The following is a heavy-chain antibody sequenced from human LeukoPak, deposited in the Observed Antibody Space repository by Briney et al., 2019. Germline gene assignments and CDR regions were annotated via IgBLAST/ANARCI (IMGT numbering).Heavy chain of an antibody. CDR1: GFTFSSYT. Sequence: GGSLRLSCSASGFTFSSYTFNWVRQAPGKGLEWVSSISTSHSYIYYADSLKGRFTISRDNAKNSLYLQMNSLRAEDTAVYYCAKEGNFDSGNFDYWGQGTLVTVSP. J-gene: IGHJ4*02. CDR2: ISTSHSYI. D-gene: IGHD1-7*01. V-gene: IGHV3-21*04. CDR3: AKEGNFDSGNFDY.